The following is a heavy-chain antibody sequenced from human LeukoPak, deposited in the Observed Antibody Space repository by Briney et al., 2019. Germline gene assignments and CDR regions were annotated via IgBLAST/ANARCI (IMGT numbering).Heavy chain of an antibody. D-gene: IGHD3-3*01. Sequence: SETLSLTCTVSGGSVSSGSYYWSWIRQPPGTGLEWIGYIYYSGSTNYNPSLKSRVTISVDTSKNQFSLKRSLVTAADTAVYYGARLGAGPTYYDFWRGYSSFYFDYWGQGTLVTVSS. V-gene: IGHV4-61*01. CDR1: GGSVSSGSYY. J-gene: IGHJ4*02. CDR3: ARLGAGPTYYDFWRGYSSFYFDY. CDR2: IYYSGST.